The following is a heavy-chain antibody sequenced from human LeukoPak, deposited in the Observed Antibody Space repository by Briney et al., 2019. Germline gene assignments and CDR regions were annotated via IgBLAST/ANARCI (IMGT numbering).Heavy chain of an antibody. CDR2: IYTSGST. J-gene: IGHJ5*02. V-gene: IGHV4-61*02. CDR1: GGSSSSGSYY. D-gene: IGHD1-20*01. CDR3: ARFGARRPITGFDP. Sequence: SQTLSLTCTVSGGSSSSGSYYWSWIRQPAGKGLEWIGRIYTSGSTNYNPSLKSRVTISVDTSKNQFSLKLSSVTAADTAVYYCARFGARRPITGFDPWGQGTLVTVSS.